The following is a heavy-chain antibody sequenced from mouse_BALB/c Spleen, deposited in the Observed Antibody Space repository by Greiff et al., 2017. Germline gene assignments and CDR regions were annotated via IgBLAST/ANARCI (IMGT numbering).Heavy chain of an antibody. CDR2: IDPYNGGT. CDR3: ARSLYYDYDDYAMDY. J-gene: IGHJ4*01. V-gene: IGHV1S135*01. Sequence: VQLKESGPELVKPGASVKVSCKASGYAFTSYNMYWVKQSHGKSLEWIGYIDPYNGGTSYNQKFKGKATLTVDKSSSTAYMHLNSLTSEDSAVYYCARSLYYDYDDYAMDYWGQGTSVTVSS. CDR1: GYAFTSYN. D-gene: IGHD2-4*01.